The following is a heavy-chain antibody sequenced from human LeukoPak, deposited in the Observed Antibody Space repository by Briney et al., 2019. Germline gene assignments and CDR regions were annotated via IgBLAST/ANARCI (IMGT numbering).Heavy chain of an antibody. D-gene: IGHD3-10*01. CDR1: GFSFGDYI. CDR3: AKDDAWLRFGE. J-gene: IGHJ4*02. Sequence: GGSLRLSCATSGFSFGDYIVTWVRQAPGKGLEWVGFIRSKAYGGTTEYAASVKGRFTISRDDSKSMAYLQMNSLKTEGTAVYYCAKDDAWLRFGEWSQGTLVTVSS. CDR2: IRSKAYGGTT. V-gene: IGHV3-49*04.